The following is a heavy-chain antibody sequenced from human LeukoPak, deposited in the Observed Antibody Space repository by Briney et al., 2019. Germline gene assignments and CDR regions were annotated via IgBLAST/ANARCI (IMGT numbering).Heavy chain of an antibody. CDR1: GYSISSGYY. CDR2: IYHSGST. D-gene: IGHD6-13*01. J-gene: IGHJ4*02. CDR3: ARGVAAAGTCGY. Sequence: PSETLSLTCTVSGYSISSGYYWGWIRQPPGKGLEWIGSIYHSGSTYYNPSLKSRVTISVDTSKNQFSLKLSSVTAADTAVYYCARGVAAAGTCGYWGQGTLVTVSS. V-gene: IGHV4-38-2*02.